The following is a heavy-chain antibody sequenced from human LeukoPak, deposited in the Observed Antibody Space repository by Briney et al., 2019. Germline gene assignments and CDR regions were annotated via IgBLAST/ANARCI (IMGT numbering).Heavy chain of an antibody. J-gene: IGHJ4*02. D-gene: IGHD2-15*01. CDR1: GFTFSSYS. CDR2: ISSSSSMI. Sequence: PGRSLRLSCAASGFTFSSYSMNWVRQAPGKGLEWVSYISSSSSMIYYADSVKGRFTISRDNAKNSLYLQMNSLRAEDTAVYYCIRGYGSGPGGYWGQGTLVTVSS. CDR3: IRGYGSGPGGY. V-gene: IGHV3-48*01.